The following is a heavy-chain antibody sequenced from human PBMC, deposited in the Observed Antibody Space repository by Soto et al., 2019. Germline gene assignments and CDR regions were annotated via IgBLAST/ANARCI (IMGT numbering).Heavy chain of an antibody. J-gene: IGHJ3*02. CDR1: GFTFDDYA. V-gene: IGHV3-33*08. D-gene: IGHD3-22*01. Sequence: GGSVRLSCAASGFTFDDYAMHWVRQAPGKGLEWVAVIWYDGSNKYYADSVKGRFTISRDNSKNTLYLQMNSLRAEDTAVYYCARDLRDYYDSSGYYDAFDIWGQGTMVTVSS. CDR2: IWYDGSNK. CDR3: ARDLRDYYDSSGYYDAFDI.